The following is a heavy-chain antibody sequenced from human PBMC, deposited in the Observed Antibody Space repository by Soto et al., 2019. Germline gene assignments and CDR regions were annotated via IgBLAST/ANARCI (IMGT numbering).Heavy chain of an antibody. Sequence: PWGSLRLSCAASGFTFSSYSMNWVRQAPGKGLEWVSSIGSSSSYIYYADSVKGRFTISRDNAKNSLYLQMNSLRAEDTAVYYCAREVSSWPFSDYWGQGTLVTVSS. V-gene: IGHV3-21*01. J-gene: IGHJ4*02. CDR3: AREVSSWPFSDY. CDR2: IGSSSSYI. CDR1: GFTFSSYS. D-gene: IGHD6-13*01.